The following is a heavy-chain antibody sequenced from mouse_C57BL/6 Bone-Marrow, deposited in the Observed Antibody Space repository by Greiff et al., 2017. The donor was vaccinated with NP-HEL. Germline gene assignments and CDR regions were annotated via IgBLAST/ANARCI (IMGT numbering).Heavy chain of an antibody. V-gene: IGHV5-6*01. CDR2: ISSGGSYT. D-gene: IGHD1-1*01. CDR1: GFTFSSYG. Sequence: EVQLQESGGDLVKPGGSLKLSCAASGFTFSSYGMSWVRQTPDKRLEWVATISSGGSYTYYPDSVKGRFTISRDNAKNTLYLQMSSLKSEDTAMYYCARRGTTVVGAMDYWGQGTSVTVSS. CDR3: ARRGTTVVGAMDY. J-gene: IGHJ4*01.